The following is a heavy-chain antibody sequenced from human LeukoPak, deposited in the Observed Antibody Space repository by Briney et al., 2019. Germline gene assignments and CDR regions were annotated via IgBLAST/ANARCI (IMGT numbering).Heavy chain of an antibody. V-gene: IGHV3-53*01. CDR1: EVTVTSNY. Sequence: GGSLRLSCAASEVTVTSNYMSWVHQAPGKGLQWVSVIYPGGDIYYADSVKGRFIISRDNSKNTLSLQMNSLTADDTAVYYCVRGPRYYDDSGFHYGVFDIWGQGTVVTVSS. CDR3: VRGPRYYDDSGFHYGVFDI. J-gene: IGHJ3*02. CDR2: IYPGGDI. D-gene: IGHD3-22*01.